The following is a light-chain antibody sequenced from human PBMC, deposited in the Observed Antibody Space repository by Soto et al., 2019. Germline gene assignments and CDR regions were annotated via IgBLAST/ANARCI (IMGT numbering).Light chain of an antibody. CDR2: GNI. CDR1: SSNIGAGYD. Sequence: QSVLTQPPSVSGAPGQRVTISCTGSSSNIGAGYDVHWYQHLPGTAPKLLIYGNINRPSGVPDRFSGSKSDTSASLAITGLQADDEADYYCQSYDSSLSVVFGGGTKLTVL. V-gene: IGLV1-40*01. J-gene: IGLJ2*01. CDR3: QSYDSSLSVV.